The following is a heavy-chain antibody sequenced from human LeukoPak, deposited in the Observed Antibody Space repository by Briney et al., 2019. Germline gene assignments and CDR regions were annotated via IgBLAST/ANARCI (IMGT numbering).Heavy chain of an antibody. CDR1: GFTFSTYA. J-gene: IGHJ5*02. V-gene: IGHV3-23*01. Sequence: GGSLRLSCAASGFTFSTYAMTWARQAPGKGLEWVSGVSSSGAATYYADSVKGRFTISRDNSRSTLYLHMNSLRAEDTAVYYCARSMGYCSSTSCYNWFDPWGQGTLVTVSS. CDR2: VSSSGAAT. CDR3: ARSMGYCSSTSCYNWFDP. D-gene: IGHD2-2*01.